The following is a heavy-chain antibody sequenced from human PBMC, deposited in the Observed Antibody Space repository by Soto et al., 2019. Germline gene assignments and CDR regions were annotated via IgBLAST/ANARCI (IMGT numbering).Heavy chain of an antibody. CDR2: SRNKANSYST. D-gene: IGHD4-4*01. J-gene: IGHJ6*03. Sequence: GGSLRLSCAASGFTFSDYYMDWVRQAPGKGLEWLSRSRNKANSYSTEYAASVKGRFSISRDDSKNSLYLQMNSLKTEDTALYYCARSRISNLHFHMDVWGKGTTVTVSS. V-gene: IGHV3-72*01. CDR1: GFTFSDYY. CDR3: ARSRISNLHFHMDV.